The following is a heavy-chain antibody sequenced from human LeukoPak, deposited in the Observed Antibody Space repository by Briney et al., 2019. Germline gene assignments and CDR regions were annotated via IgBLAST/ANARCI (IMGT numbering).Heavy chain of an antibody. J-gene: IGHJ4*02. CDR3: ARDERFRNGDNHYPDLGY. CDR2: INPNTGAT. CDR1: GYTFTGYY. Sequence: ASVKVSCKASGYTFTGYYMFWLRQAPGQGLDWMGWINPNTGATKYAQNFQGRVTLTRDTSIRTTFMELSSLRSDDTAFYYCARDERFRNGDNHYPDLGYWGQGTLVTVSS. V-gene: IGHV1-2*02. D-gene: IGHD4/OR15-4a*01.